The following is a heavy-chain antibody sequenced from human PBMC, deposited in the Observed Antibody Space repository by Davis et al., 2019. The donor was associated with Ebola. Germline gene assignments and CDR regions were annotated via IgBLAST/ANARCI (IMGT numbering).Heavy chain of an antibody. D-gene: IGHD3-22*01. Sequence: AASVKVSCKASGYTFTGYYIHWVRQAPGQGPEWMGRINPNSGGTNYAQKLRGRVTMPRDTSISTAYMELSRLRSDDTAVYYCARGGITMVVVPLDYNFYAMDVWGQGTTVTVSS. J-gene: IGHJ6*02. CDR1: GYTFTGYY. V-gene: IGHV1-2*06. CDR2: INPNSGGT. CDR3: ARGGITMVVVPLDYNFYAMDV.